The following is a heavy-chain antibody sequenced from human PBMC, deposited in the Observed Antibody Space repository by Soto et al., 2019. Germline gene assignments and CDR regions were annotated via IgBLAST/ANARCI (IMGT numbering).Heavy chain of an antibody. Sequence: SETLSLTCTVSGGSISSYYWSWIRQPPGKGLEWIGYIYYSGSTNYNPSLKSRVTISVDTSKNQFSLKLSSVTAADTAVYYCARDRSVGYYYMDVWGKGTTVTVSS. D-gene: IGHD1-26*01. J-gene: IGHJ6*03. CDR3: ARDRSVGYYYMDV. CDR1: GGSISSYY. V-gene: IGHV4-59*01. CDR2: IYYSGST.